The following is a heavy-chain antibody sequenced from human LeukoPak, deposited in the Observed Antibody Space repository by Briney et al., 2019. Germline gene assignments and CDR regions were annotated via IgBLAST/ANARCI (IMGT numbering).Heavy chain of an antibody. CDR1: GYTFTSYD. CDR2: MNPNSGNT. J-gene: IGHJ6*02. V-gene: IGHV1-8*01. Sequence: ASVKVSCKASGYTFTSYDINWVRQATGQGLEWMGWMNPNSGNTGYAQKFQGRVTMTRNTSISTAYMELSSLRSEDTAVYYCARGRGVIVGYYYGMDVWGQGTTVTVSS. D-gene: IGHD3-16*02. CDR3: ARGRGVIVGYYYGMDV.